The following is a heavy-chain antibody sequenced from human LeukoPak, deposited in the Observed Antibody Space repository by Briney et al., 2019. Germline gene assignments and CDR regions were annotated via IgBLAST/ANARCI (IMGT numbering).Heavy chain of an antibody. Sequence: ASVKVSCKASGYTFTGYYMHWVRQAPGQGLEWMGWINPNSGGTNYAQKFQGRVTMTRDTSISTAYMELSRLRSDDTAVYYCAREWGITMVRGVIGFDYWGQGTLVTVSS. CDR1: GYTFTGYY. D-gene: IGHD3-10*01. CDR2: INPNSGGT. J-gene: IGHJ4*02. CDR3: AREWGITMVRGVIGFDY. V-gene: IGHV1-2*02.